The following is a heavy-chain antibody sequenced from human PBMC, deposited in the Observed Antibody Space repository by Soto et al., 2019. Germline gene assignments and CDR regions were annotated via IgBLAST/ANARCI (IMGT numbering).Heavy chain of an antibody. J-gene: IGHJ6*02. CDR2: ISWNSGSI. CDR1: GFTFSSFF. V-gene: IGHV3-9*01. D-gene: IGHD3-9*01. CDR3: AKGTNYDILTGPTPSKYYYGMDV. Sequence: GGSLRLSCTASGFTFSSFFMNWVRQAPGKGLEWVSGISWNSGSIGYADSVKGRFTISRDNAKNSLYLQMNSLRAEDTALYYCAKGTNYDILTGPTPSKYYYGMDVWGQGTTVTVPS.